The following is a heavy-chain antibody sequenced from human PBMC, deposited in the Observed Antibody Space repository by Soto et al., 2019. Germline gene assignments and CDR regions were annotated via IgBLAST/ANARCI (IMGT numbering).Heavy chain of an antibody. D-gene: IGHD4-4*01. CDR3: ARGQVDSNYVSD. Sequence: SETLSLTCAVYGGSFSGYYWRWIRQPPGKGLEWIGEINHSGSTNYNPSLKSRVTISVDTSKNQFSLKLSSVTAADTAVYYCARGQVDSNYVSDWGQGTLVTVSS. CDR2: INHSGST. V-gene: IGHV4-34*01. CDR1: GGSFSGYY. J-gene: IGHJ4*02.